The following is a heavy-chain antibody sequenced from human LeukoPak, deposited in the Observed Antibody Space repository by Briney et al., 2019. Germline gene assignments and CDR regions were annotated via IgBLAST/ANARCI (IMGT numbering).Heavy chain of an antibody. CDR3: AREYSGSYYVAAFDV. CDR2: IRSDGNNK. CDR1: GFTFSSYS. D-gene: IGHD1-26*01. J-gene: IGHJ3*01. Sequence: GGSLRLSCAASGFTFSSYSMNWVRQAPGKGLEWVAVIRSDGNNKYYVDSVKGRFTVSRDKSKNTLYLQMNSLRAEDTAVYYCAREYSGSYYVAAFDVWGQGTLVTVSS. V-gene: IGHV3-33*08.